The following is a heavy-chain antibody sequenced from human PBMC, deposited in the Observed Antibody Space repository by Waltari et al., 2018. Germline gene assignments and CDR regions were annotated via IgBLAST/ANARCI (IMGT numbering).Heavy chain of an antibody. V-gene: IGHV5-51*01. CDR1: GGTFSRDA. Sequence: VQLVQSGAEVKKPGSSVKVSCKASGGTFSRDAISWVRQAPGQGLEWRGGLIYPGDSDTRYDPSFQGQVTISADKSISTAYLQWSSLKASDTAMYYCATSDWGGDPHFDYWGQGTLVTVSS. CDR2: IYPGDSDT. J-gene: IGHJ4*02. CDR3: ATSDWGGDPHFDY. D-gene: IGHD3-16*01.